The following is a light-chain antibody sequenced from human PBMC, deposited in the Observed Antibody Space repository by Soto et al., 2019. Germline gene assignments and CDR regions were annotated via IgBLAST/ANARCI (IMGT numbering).Light chain of an antibody. CDR3: QQYGSSGT. CDR1: QSVSSSY. V-gene: IGKV3-20*01. Sequence: IVFSQSPRTLSLSPGERATPSCRASQSVSSSYLAWYQQKPGQAPRLLIYGASNRATGIPDRFSGSGSGTDFTLTISRLEPEDFAVYYCQQYGSSGTFGQGTKVDIK. J-gene: IGKJ1*01. CDR2: GAS.